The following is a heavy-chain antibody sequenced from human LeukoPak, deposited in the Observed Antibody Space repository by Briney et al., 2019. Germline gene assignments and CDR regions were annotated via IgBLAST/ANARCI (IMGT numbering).Heavy chain of an antibody. CDR3: AIGSGSYRTPYYYMDV. Sequence: PRGSLRLSCAASGFTVSSNYMSWVRQAPGKGLEWVSVIYSCGSTYYADAVKGRFTISTDNSKNTLYLQMNSLRAEDTAVYYCAIGSGSYRTPYYYMDVWGTGTTVTFS. D-gene: IGHD3-10*01. J-gene: IGHJ6*03. CDR1: GFTVSSNY. V-gene: IGHV3-53*01. CDR2: IYSCGST.